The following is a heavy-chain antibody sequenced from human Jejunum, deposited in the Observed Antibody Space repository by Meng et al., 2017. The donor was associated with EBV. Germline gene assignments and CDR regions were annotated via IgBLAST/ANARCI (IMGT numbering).Heavy chain of an antibody. CDR3: TRAGSYRHDY. CDR2: INTDGSTT. CDR1: GFTFSHYW. J-gene: IGHJ4*02. D-gene: IGHD6-25*01. V-gene: IGHV3-74*01. Sequence: VQLVESGVGLVQHGGFLRLSCTTSGFTFSHYWMLWVRQGIGKGLVWVSRINTDGSTTNYADSVKGRFTLFTDNADNTMFLHMNILNAEDTAVYDCTRAGSYRHDYWGQGTLVTVSS.